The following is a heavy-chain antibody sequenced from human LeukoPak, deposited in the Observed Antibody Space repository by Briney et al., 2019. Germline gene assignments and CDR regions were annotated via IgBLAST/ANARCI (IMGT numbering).Heavy chain of an antibody. V-gene: IGHV4-59*12. Sequence: SETLSLTCTVSGGSISSYYWSWIRQPPGKGLEWFGYIYYSGSTNYNPSLKSRVTISVDTPKNQFSLKLSSVTAADTAVYYCARDPFYDTYYSDSSDVFDIWGQGTMVTVSS. CDR3: ARDPFYDTYYSDSSDVFDI. CDR1: GGSISSYY. D-gene: IGHD3-22*01. J-gene: IGHJ3*02. CDR2: IYYSGST.